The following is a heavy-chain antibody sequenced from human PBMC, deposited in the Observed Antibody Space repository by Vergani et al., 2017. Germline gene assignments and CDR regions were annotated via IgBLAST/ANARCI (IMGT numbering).Heavy chain of an antibody. CDR3: ATMGITMVRGVINDAFDI. J-gene: IGHJ3*02. CDR1: GYTLTELS. V-gene: IGHV1-24*01. Sequence: QVQLVQSGAEVQKPGASVKVSCKVSGYTLTELSMHWVRQAPGKGLEWMGGFDPEDGETIYAQKFQGRVTMTEDTSTDTAYMELSSLRSEDTAVYYCATMGITMVRGVINDAFDIWGQGTMVTVSS. D-gene: IGHD3-10*01. CDR2: FDPEDGET.